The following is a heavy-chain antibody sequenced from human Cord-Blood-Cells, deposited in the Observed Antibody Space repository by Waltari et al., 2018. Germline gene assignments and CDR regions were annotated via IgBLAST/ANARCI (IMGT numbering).Heavy chain of an antibody. CDR3: ARATISGSYFDY. D-gene: IGHD1-26*01. CDR1: GRPIRHSSYY. CDR2: IYYSGST. J-gene: IGHJ4*02. Sequence: QVQLTESRPGLVKPSEPPSLTCTVSGRPIRHSSYYCVWIRQPPGKGLEWIGSIYYSGSTYYNPSLKSRSTISGDTSKNQFSLKLSSVTAADTAVYYCARATISGSYFDYWGQGTLVTVSS. V-gene: IGHV4-39*01.